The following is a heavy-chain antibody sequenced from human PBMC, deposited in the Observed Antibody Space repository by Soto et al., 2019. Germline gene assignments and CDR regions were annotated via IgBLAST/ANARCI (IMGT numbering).Heavy chain of an antibody. V-gene: IGHV3-30-3*01. CDR1: GFTFSDYA. CDR2: ISSDGGNR. CDR3: AQLAGLSHTEDF. J-gene: IGHJ4*02. D-gene: IGHD5-18*01. Sequence: GGSLRLSCAASGFTFSDYALHWVRQAPGKGLEWVTVISSDGGNRYYADSVKGRFTISRDNSKNTLYLQMNSLRVEDTAIYICAQLAGLSHTEDFWGQGTPVTVSS.